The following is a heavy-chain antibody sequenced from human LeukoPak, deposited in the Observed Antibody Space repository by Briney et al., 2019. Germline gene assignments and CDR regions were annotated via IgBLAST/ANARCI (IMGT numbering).Heavy chain of an antibody. J-gene: IGHJ6*03. Sequence: GGSLRLSCAASGFTFSNAWMSWVRQAPGKGLEWVGRIKSKTDGGTTDYAAPVKGRFTISRDDSKNTLYLQMNSLKTEDTAVYYCTTGVVPAAIYYYYYYMDVWGKGTTVTVSS. V-gene: IGHV3-15*01. CDR2: IKSKTDGGTT. CDR1: GFTFSNAW. CDR3: TTGVVPAAIYYYYYYMDV. D-gene: IGHD2-2*01.